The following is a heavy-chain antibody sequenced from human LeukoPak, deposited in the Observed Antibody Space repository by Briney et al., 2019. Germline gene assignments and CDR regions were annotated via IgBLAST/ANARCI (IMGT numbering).Heavy chain of an antibody. CDR3: AKDAVFGVVTHFDY. Sequence: GGSLRLSCAAPGFTFSSYAMSWVRQAPGKGLEWVSAISGSGVSTYYADSVKGRFTISREKSKSTRYLQMNSPRAEDTAVYYCAKDAVFGVVTHFDYWGQGTLVTVSS. CDR2: ISGSGVST. CDR1: GFTFSSYA. V-gene: IGHV3-23*01. D-gene: IGHD3-3*01. J-gene: IGHJ4*02.